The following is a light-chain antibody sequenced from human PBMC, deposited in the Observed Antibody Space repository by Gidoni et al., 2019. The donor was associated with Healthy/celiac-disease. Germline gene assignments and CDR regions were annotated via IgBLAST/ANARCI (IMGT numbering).Light chain of an antibody. CDR1: QRVSSSY. J-gene: IGKJ2*01. CDR3: QQYGSSPYT. V-gene: IGKV3-20*01. CDR2: GAS. Sequence: EIVLPQYPGTLSLSPGERATLSCRASQRVSSSYLAWYQQKPGQAPRLLIYGASSRATGIPDRFSGSGSGTDFTLTISRLEPEDFAVYYCQQYGSSPYTFGQGTKLEIK.